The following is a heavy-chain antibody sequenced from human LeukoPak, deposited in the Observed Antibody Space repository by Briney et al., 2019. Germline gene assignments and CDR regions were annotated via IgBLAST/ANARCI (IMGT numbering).Heavy chain of an antibody. V-gene: IGHV3-23*01. CDR2: ISGSGGTT. J-gene: IGHJ6*03. CDR3: AKEGPKSIAATGYYMDV. D-gene: IGHD6-25*01. CDR1: GFTFSGYA. Sequence: PGGSLRLSCAASGFTFSGYAMSWVRQAPGKGLEWVSAISGSGGTTYYADSVKGRFTISRDNSKNPLYLTMNSLRAEDTAVYYCAKEGPKSIAATGYYMDVWGKGTTVTISS.